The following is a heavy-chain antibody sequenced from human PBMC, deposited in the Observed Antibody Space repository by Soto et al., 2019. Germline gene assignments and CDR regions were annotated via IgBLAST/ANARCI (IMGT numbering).Heavy chain of an antibody. CDR1: GGTFRNYA. J-gene: IGHJ4*02. CDR3: ARVWGYESGDYYYAY. CDR2: IIPLFGTP. D-gene: IGHD3-22*01. V-gene: IGHV1-69*19. Sequence: QVQLVQSGAEVRKPGSSVKVSCKASGGTFRNYAISWMRQALGQGLEWMGGIIPLFGTPNHAQKFQGRVTITADQPSSTVFLELRSLRSEDTAVYYCARVWGYESGDYYYAYWGQGSLVTFS.